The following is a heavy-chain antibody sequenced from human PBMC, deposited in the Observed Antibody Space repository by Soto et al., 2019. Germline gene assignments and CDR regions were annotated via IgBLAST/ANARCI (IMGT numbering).Heavy chain of an antibody. CDR2: INGDGSST. CDR1: GFTFSNYW. D-gene: IGHD1-7*01. V-gene: IGHV3-74*01. J-gene: IGHJ4*02. Sequence: EVQLVESGGGLVQPGGSLRLSCVASGFTFSNYWIHWVRQAPGKGLVWVSRINGDGSSTNYADSVKGQFTISRDNAKNTVYLQITSLRVEDTAVYYCARGARNYYYFDCWGQGTLVTVSS. CDR3: ARGARNYYYFDC.